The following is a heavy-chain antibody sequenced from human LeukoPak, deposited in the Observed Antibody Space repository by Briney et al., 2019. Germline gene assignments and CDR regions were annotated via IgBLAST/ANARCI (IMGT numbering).Heavy chain of an antibody. J-gene: IGHJ4*02. CDR1: GFTFSSYG. Sequence: GGSLRLSCAASGFTFSSYGMHWVRQAPGKGLEWVAVIWYDGSNKYYADSVKGRFTISRDNSKNTLYLQMNSLRAEDTAVYFCARDPGIAAAAPDYWGQGTLVTVSS. CDR3: ARDPGIAAAAPDY. V-gene: IGHV3-33*08. CDR2: IWYDGSNK. D-gene: IGHD6-13*01.